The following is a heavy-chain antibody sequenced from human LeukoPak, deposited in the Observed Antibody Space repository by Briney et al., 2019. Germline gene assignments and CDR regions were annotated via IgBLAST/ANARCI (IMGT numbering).Heavy chain of an antibody. CDR2: IDPSDSYT. V-gene: IGHV5-10-1*01. Sequence: GESLKISCKGSGYSFTSYWISWVRQMPGKGLEWMGRIDPSDSYTNYSPSFQGHVTISADKSICTAYLQWSSLKASDTAMYYCARHRIGYCSSTSCYVTDYWGQGTLVTVSS. CDR1: GYSFTSYW. D-gene: IGHD2-2*01. CDR3: ARHRIGYCSSTSCYVTDY. J-gene: IGHJ4*02.